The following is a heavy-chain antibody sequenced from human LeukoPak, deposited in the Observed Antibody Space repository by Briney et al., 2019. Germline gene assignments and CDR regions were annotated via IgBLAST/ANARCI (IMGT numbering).Heavy chain of an antibody. CDR2: IGTAGDT. Sequence: PGGSLRLSCAASGFTFSSYDMHWVRQATGKGLEWVSAIGTAGDTYYPGSVKGRFTISRENAKNSLYLQMNSLRAGDTAVYYCARVGRYYGMDVWGQGTTVTVSS. V-gene: IGHV3-13*04. CDR3: ARVGRYYGMDV. CDR1: GFTFSSYD. J-gene: IGHJ6*02.